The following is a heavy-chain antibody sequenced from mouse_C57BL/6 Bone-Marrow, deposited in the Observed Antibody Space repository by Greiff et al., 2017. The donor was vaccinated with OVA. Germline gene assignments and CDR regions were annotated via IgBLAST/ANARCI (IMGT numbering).Heavy chain of an antibody. Sequence: QVQLQQSGAELARPGASVKLSCKASGYTFTSYVISWVKQRTGQGLEWIGAIYPRSGNTYYNEKFKGKATLTADKSSSKADRELRSLTSEDSAVYFCARHDFDYWGQGTTLTVSS. V-gene: IGHV1-81*01. CDR3: ARHDFDY. J-gene: IGHJ2*01. CDR2: IYPRSGNT. CDR1: GYTFTSYV.